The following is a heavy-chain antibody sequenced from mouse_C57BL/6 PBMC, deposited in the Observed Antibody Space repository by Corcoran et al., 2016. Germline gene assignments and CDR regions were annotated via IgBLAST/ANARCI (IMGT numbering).Heavy chain of an antibody. Sequence: QIQLVQSGPELKKPGETVKISCKASGYTFTTYGMSWVKQAPGKGLKWMGWINTYSGVPTYADDFKGRFAFSLETSASTAYLQINNLKNEDTATYFCARRKGYFDVWGTGTTVTVSS. J-gene: IGHJ1*03. V-gene: IGHV9-3*01. CDR3: ARRKGYFDV. CDR1: GYTFTTYG. CDR2: INTYSGVP.